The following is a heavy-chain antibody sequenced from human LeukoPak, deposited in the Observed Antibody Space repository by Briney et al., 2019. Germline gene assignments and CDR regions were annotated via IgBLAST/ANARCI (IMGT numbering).Heavy chain of an antibody. CDR3: AKGCSGGSRYGDY. CDR1: GFTFDDYA. CDR2: ISWNSGSI. V-gene: IGHV3-9*01. Sequence: GRSLRLSCAASGFTFDDYAMHWVRHAPGKGLEWVSGISWNSGSIGYADSVKGRFTISRDNAKNSLYLQMNSLRAEDTALYYCAKGCSGGSRYGDYWGQGTLVTVSS. D-gene: IGHD2-15*01. J-gene: IGHJ4*02.